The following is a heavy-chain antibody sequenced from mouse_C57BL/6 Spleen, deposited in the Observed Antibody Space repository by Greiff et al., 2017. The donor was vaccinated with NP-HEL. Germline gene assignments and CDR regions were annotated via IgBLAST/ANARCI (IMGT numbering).Heavy chain of an antibody. V-gene: IGHV5-4*03. CDR2: ISDGGSYT. CDR1: GFTFSSYA. Sequence: EVKLMESGGGLVKPGGSLKLSCAASGFTFSSYAMSWVRQTPEKRLEWVATISDGGSYTYYPDNVKGRFTISRDNAKNNLYLQMSHLKSEDTAMYYCARRSYVYVWGTESTVTVSS. J-gene: IGHJ1*03. CDR3: ARRSYVYV.